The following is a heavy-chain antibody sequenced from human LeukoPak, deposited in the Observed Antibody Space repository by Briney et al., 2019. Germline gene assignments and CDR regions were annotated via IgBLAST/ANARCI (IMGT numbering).Heavy chain of an antibody. D-gene: IGHD5/OR15-5a*01. Sequence: PGGSLRFSCAASGVTFSAYSMNWVRQAPGKGLEWVSYISSSSTTLYYADSVKGRFTISRDNAKNSLYLQMNSLRAEDTAVYYCAVSFDYWGQGTLVTVSS. CDR1: GVTFSAYS. V-gene: IGHV3-48*01. J-gene: IGHJ4*02. CDR3: AVSFDY. CDR2: ISSSSTTL.